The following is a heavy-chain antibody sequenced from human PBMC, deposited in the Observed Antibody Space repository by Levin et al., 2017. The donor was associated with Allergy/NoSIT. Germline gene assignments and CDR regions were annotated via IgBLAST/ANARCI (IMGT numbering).Heavy chain of an antibody. CDR1: GFSLSTSGVG. CDR3: VHTMVRGLYFDY. V-gene: IGHV2-5*02. Sequence: SGPTLVKPTQTLTLTCTFSGFSLSTSGVGVGWIRQPPGKALEWLALIYWDDDKRYKTSLKSRLTITKDTSKNQVVLTVANMDPMDTATYYCVHTMVRGLYFDYWGQGTLVIVSS. J-gene: IGHJ4*02. D-gene: IGHD3-10*01. CDR2: IYWDDDK.